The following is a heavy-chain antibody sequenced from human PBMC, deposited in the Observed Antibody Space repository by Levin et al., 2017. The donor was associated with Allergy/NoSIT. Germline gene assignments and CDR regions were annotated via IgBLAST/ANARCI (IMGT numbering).Heavy chain of an antibody. CDR2: INPNGGGT. Sequence: ASVKVSCKASGYTFTDYYIHWVRQAPGQGLEWMGWINPNGGGTNYAQKFQGRVTMTRDTSISTAYMELSSLRSDDTGVYYCGRDLQSRSGWYGFNDYWGQGTLVTVSS. CDR1: GYTFTDYY. J-gene: IGHJ4*02. D-gene: IGHD6-19*01. V-gene: IGHV1-2*02. CDR3: GRDLQSRSGWYGFNDY.